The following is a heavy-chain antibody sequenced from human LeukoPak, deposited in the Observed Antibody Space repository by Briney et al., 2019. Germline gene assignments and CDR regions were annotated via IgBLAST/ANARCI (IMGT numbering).Heavy chain of an antibody. CDR1: GYSISSGYY. V-gene: IGHV4-38-2*02. J-gene: IGHJ4*02. CDR3: ARALGTHGLYYYDSSGYYSGYFDY. Sequence: SETLSLTCTVSGYSISSGYYWGWIRQPPGKGLEWIGSIYHSGSTYYNPSLMSRVTISVDTSKNQFSLKLSSVTAADTAVYYCARALGTHGLYYYDSSGYYSGYFDYWGQGTLVTVSS. D-gene: IGHD3-22*01. CDR2: IYHSGST.